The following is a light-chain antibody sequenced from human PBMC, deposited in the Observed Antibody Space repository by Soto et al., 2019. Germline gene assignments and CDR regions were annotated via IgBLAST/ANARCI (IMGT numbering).Light chain of an antibody. V-gene: IGLV1-44*01. CDR2: SSY. Sequence: QSVLTQPPSASGTPGQSVTISCSGSSSNIGRNAVIWYQQLPGTAPKLLIYSSYQRPSGVPDRFSGSKSGTSGSLAIRGLQSEDEATYHCAVWDDSLNAVVFGGGTKVTVL. CDR3: AVWDDSLNAVV. CDR1: SSNIGRNA. J-gene: IGLJ2*01.